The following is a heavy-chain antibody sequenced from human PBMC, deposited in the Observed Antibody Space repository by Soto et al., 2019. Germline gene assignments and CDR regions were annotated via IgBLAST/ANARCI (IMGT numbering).Heavy chain of an antibody. V-gene: IGHV4-30-4*01. CDR1: GGSISGGGSY. CDR3: VRYCSTTTWPFDY. CDR2: IYYIGNT. Sequence: SETLSLTGTVSGGSISGGGSYWGWIRQLPGKGLEWIGYIYYIGNTYFNPSLKSRVTLSVDTSKNQFSLNLSSVTAADTAVYYCVRYCSTTTWPFDYCGQRTLVTFSS. D-gene: IGHD2-2*01. J-gene: IGHJ4*02.